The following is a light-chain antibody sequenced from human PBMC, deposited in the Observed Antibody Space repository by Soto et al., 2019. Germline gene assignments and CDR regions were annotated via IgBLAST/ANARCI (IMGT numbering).Light chain of an antibody. CDR2: GAS. J-gene: IGKJ1*01. CDR1: QSVNSNY. V-gene: IGKV3-20*01. Sequence: EIVLTQSPGTLSLSPGERATLSCRASQSVNSNYLAWYQRKPGQAPRLLIYGASNRATDIPYRFSASGSGTDFTLTITRLEAEDFAVYYCQQYDSTPSTFGQGTKVEVK. CDR3: QQYDSTPST.